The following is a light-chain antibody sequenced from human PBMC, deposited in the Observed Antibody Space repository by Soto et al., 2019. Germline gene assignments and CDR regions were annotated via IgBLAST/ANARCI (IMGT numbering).Light chain of an antibody. J-gene: IGLJ1*01. Sequence: SALTQPASVSGSPGQSITISCTGSSSDGGAYHFVSWYQHHPGKAPKLILYEVTARPSGVSSRFSGSKSGNTASLTISGLQADDEANYYCSSYTSSNTPYVFGTGTKVTVL. CDR2: EVT. V-gene: IGLV2-14*01. CDR3: SSYTSSNTPYV. CDR1: SSDGGAYHF.